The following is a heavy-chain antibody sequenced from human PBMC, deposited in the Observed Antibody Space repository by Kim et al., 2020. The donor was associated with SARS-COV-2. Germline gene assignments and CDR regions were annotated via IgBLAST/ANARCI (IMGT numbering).Heavy chain of an antibody. CDR3: ASLRYCSSTSCYDSFDY. J-gene: IGHJ4*02. CDR1: GYTFTSYY. D-gene: IGHD2-2*01. CDR2: INPSGGST. V-gene: IGHV1-46*01. Sequence: ASVKVYCKASGYTFTSYYMHWVRQAPGQGLEWMGIINPSGGSTSYAQKFQGRVTMTRDTSTSTVYMELSSLRSEDTAVYYCASLRYCSSTSCYDSFDYWGQGTLVTVSS.